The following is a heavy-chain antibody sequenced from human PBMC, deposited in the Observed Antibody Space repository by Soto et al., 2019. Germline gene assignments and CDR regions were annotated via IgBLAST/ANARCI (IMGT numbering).Heavy chain of an antibody. CDR2: IYYSGST. Sequence: LSETLSLTCTVSGGSISSFCYYWSWIRQHPGKGLEWIGYIYYSGSTSYNPSLKSRLTISVDTSKNQFSLKLSSVTAADTAVYYCARGVIEWGQGTLVTVSS. CDR3: ARGVIE. V-gene: IGHV4-31*03. D-gene: IGHD3-16*02. CDR1: GGSISSFCYY. J-gene: IGHJ4*02.